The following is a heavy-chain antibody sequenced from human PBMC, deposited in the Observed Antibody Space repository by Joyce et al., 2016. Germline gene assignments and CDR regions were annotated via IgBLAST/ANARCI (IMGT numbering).Heavy chain of an antibody. V-gene: IGHV1-69*18. Sequence: QVQLVQSGAEVKKPGSSVRVSCEASGGTFSSYTITWVRQAPGQGLEWMGRISPMFDTTKYAQKFQGRVTITADESTSTAYMELSSLRSEDTAVYYCATATVTMLGSREPKHFDYWGPGTLVTVSS. CDR3: ATATVTMLGSREPKHFDY. CDR2: ISPMFDTT. D-gene: IGHD4-17*01. J-gene: IGHJ4*02. CDR1: GGTFSSYT.